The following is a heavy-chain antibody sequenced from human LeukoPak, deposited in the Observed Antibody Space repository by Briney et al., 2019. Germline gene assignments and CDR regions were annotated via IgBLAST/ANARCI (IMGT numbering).Heavy chain of an antibody. CDR1: GFTFSSYA. CDR3: AKDPLYNNYPNWFDP. V-gene: IGHV3-23*01. D-gene: IGHD4-11*01. J-gene: IGHJ5*02. CDR2: ISGSGAST. Sequence: GGSLRLSCAASGFTFSSYAMSWVRQAPGKGLEWVSAISGSGASTYYADSVKGRFAISRDNSKNTLYLQMNSLRAEDTAVFYCAKDPLYNNYPNWFDPWGQGTLVTVSS.